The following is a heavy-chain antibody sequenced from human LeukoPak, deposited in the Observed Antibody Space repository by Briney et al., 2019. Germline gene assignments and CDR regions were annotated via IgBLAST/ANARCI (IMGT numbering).Heavy chain of an antibody. CDR1: GGSISSGSYY. Sequence: SETLSLTCTVSGGSISSGSYYWSWIRQPAGTGLEWIGRIYTSGSTYYNPSLKSRVTISVDTSKNQFSLKLSSVTAADTAVYYCAREGRYCSGGSCPIDYWGQGTLVTVSS. J-gene: IGHJ4*02. CDR3: AREGRYCSGGSCPIDY. CDR2: IYTSGST. D-gene: IGHD2-15*01. V-gene: IGHV4-61*02.